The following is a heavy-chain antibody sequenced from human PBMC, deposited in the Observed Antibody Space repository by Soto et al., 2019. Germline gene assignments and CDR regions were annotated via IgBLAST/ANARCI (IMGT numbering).Heavy chain of an antibody. D-gene: IGHD5-18*01. CDR3: ASSYGSGYRAVDY. CDR2: VNPILSMS. V-gene: IGHV1-69*02. Sequence: QVQLVQSGAEVKRPGSSVKVSCKASGDTFNFYCINWLRQAPGVGLEWVGRVNPILSMSNYAQRFQGRVTMTADKSTSTAYLELRSLRSEDTAIYYCASSYGSGYRAVDYWGQGALVTVSS. J-gene: IGHJ4*02. CDR1: GDTFNFYC.